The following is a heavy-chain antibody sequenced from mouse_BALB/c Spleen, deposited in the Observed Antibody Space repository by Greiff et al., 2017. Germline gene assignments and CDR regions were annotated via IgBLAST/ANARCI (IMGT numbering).Heavy chain of an antibody. CDR3: ASRGSSLYCFDY. J-gene: IGHJ2*01. V-gene: IGHV5-6-5*01. D-gene: IGHD1-1*01. CDR1: GFTFSSYA. Sequence: EVQLMESGGGLVKPGGSLKLSCAASGFTFSSYAMSWVRQTPEKRLEWVASISSGGSTYYPDSVKGRITIYRDNARNILYMQMSSLRTEDTAMYYCASRGSSLYCFDYWGQGTTLTVSS. CDR2: ISSGGST.